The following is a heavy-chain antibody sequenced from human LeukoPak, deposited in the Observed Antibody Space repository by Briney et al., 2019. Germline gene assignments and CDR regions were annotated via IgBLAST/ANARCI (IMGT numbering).Heavy chain of an antibody. D-gene: IGHD2-2*03. Sequence: PSETLSLTCTVSGGSVSSGNCFWAWIRQPPGKGLGWIGYMYYSGSNKYNPSLKSRVTISVDTSKNQFSLKLSSVTAADTAVYYCARVDSFNWFDPWGQGTLVTVSS. CDR1: GGSVSSGNCF. V-gene: IGHV4-61*01. CDR3: ARVDSFNWFDP. CDR2: MYYSGSN. J-gene: IGHJ5*02.